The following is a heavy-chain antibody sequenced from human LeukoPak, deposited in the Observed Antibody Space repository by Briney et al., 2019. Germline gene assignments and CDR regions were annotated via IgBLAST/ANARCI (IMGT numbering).Heavy chain of an antibody. CDR3: ARDGVSMVRGVRVLDYYNYYMDV. Sequence: GGSLRLSCAASGFTFTNYWMSWVRQPPGKGLEWVANIRHDESEIYYVDSVKGRFTISRDNAKDSLFLQMNSLRAEDTAVYYCARDGVSMVRGVRVLDYYNYYMDVWGKGTTVTISS. J-gene: IGHJ6*03. V-gene: IGHV3-7*01. D-gene: IGHD3-10*01. CDR2: IRHDESEI. CDR1: GFTFTNYW.